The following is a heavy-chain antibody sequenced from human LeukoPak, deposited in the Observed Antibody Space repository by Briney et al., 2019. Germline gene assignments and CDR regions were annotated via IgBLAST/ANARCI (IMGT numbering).Heavy chain of an antibody. J-gene: IGHJ4*02. CDR3: AKVVLRRWLTLDY. CDR2: ISGSGGST. CDR1: GFTFSSYA. V-gene: IGHV3-23*01. D-gene: IGHD5-12*01. Sequence: QSGGSLRLSCAASGFTFSSYAMSWVRQAPGKGLEWVSAISGSGGSTYYADSVKGRFTISRDNSKNTLYLQMNSLRAEDTAVYYCAKVVLRRWLTLDYWGQGTLVTVSS.